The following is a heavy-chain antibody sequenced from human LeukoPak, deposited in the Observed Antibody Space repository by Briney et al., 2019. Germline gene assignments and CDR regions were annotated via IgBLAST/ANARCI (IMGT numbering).Heavy chain of an antibody. V-gene: IGHV1-18*01. D-gene: IGHD3-22*01. CDR1: GYTFTSYG. Sequence: ASVKVSCKASGYTFTSYGISWVRQAPGQGLEWMGWISAYNGNTNYAQKLQGRVTMTTDTSTSTAYMELRSLRSDDTAVYYCARVSLYYYDSSGYYYLDYWGQGTLVTVSS. CDR2: ISAYNGNT. CDR3: ARVSLYYYDSSGYYYLDY. J-gene: IGHJ4*02.